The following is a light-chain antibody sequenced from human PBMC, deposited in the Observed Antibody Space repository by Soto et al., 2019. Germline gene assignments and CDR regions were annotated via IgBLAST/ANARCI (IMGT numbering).Light chain of an antibody. Sequence: DIVMTQSPDSLAVSLGERATFNCKSSQSVLYSSNNKNYLAWYQQKTGQPPKLLIYWASTRESGVPDRFSGSGSGTEFTLTLSSLQAEDVAVDYCQQYYSTPWTFGQGTKVEIK. CDR2: WAS. CDR1: QSVLYSSNNKNY. CDR3: QQYYSTPWT. V-gene: IGKV4-1*01. J-gene: IGKJ1*01.